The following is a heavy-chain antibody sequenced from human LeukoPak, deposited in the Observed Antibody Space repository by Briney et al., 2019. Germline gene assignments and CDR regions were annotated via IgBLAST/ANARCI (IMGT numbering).Heavy chain of an antibody. Sequence: SETLSLTCTVSGYSISSGYYWGWIRQPPGKGLEWIGSIYHSVSTYYNPSLKSRVTISVDTSKNQFSLKLSSVTAADTAVYYCARPRDVGYFDYWGQGNLVTVSS. CDR2: IYHSVST. J-gene: IGHJ4*02. CDR1: GYSISSGYY. D-gene: IGHD1-26*01. V-gene: IGHV4-38-2*02. CDR3: ARPRDVGYFDY.